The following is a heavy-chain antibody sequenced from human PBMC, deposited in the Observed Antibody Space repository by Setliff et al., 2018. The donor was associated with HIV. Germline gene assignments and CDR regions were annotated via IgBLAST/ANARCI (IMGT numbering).Heavy chain of an antibody. Sequence: ASVKVSCKASGGTFSSYAISWVRQAPGQGLEWMGGIKPNSGDTNYAQNFQGRVTMTRDTSFSTAYTSIRTTYMELTNLKSDDTAVYYCARDHGGNSGYNWFDPWGQGTLVTVSS. CDR2: IKPNSGDT. CDR3: ARDHGGNSGYNWFDP. J-gene: IGHJ5*02. D-gene: IGHD2-21*02. CDR1: GGTFSSYA. V-gene: IGHV1-2*02.